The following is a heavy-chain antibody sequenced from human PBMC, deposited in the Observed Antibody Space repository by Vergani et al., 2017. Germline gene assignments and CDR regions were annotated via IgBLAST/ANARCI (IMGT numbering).Heavy chain of an antibody. J-gene: IGHJ4*02. CDR1: GFTFSSYG. CDR2: ISYDGSNK. Sequence: QVQLVESGGGVVQPGRSLRLSCAASGFTFSSYGMHWVRQAPGKGLEWVAVISYDGSNKYYADSVKGRFTISRDNSKNTLYLQMNSLRAEDTAVYYCAKDRGGYGDYDRYFDYWGQGTLVTVYS. D-gene: IGHD4-17*01. CDR3: AKDRGGYGDYDRYFDY. V-gene: IGHV3-30*18.